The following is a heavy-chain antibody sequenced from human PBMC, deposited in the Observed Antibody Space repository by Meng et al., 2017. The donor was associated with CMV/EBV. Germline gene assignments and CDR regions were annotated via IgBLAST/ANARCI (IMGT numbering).Heavy chain of an antibody. CDR1: GYTFIGYY. J-gene: IGHJ4*02. Sequence: ASVKVSCKASGYTFIGYYMHWVRQAPGQGLEWMGWTNPNSGGTNYAQKFQGRVTMTRDTSISTAYMELSRLRSDDTAVYYCARVNYYDSRGYYPDYWGQGTLVTVSS. V-gene: IGHV1-2*02. CDR2: TNPNSGGT. D-gene: IGHD3-22*01. CDR3: ARVNYYDSRGYYPDY.